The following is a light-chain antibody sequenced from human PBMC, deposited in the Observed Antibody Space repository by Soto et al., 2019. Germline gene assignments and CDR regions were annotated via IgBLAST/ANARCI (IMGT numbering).Light chain of an antibody. CDR2: DAS. V-gene: IGKV1-39*01. Sequence: DIQMTQSPSTLSASVRDRVTITCRASQTIVTWLTWFQQKPGKAPNLLIYDASSLQSGVPSRFSGGGAGTEVTLTISSLQLEDFATYYCQQSYSTHTAFGPGTRLEIK. J-gene: IGKJ5*01. CDR1: QTIVTW. CDR3: QQSYSTHTA.